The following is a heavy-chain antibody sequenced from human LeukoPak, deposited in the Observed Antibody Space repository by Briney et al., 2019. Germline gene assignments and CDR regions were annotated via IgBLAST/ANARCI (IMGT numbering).Heavy chain of an antibody. D-gene: IGHD6-6*01. CDR1: GGSISSGDYY. CDR3: ARRMGIIAARPFDY. V-gene: IGHV4-30-4*01. CDR2: IYYSGST. J-gene: IGHJ4*02. Sequence: SQTLSLTCTVSGGSISSGDYYWSWIRQPPGKGLEWIGYIYYSGSTNYNPSLKSRVTISVDTSKNQFSLKLSSVTAADTAVHYCARRMGIIAARPFDYWGQGTLVTVSS.